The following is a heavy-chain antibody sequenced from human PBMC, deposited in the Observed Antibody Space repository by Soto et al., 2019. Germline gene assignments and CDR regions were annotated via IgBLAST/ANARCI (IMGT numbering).Heavy chain of an antibody. J-gene: IGHJ6*02. D-gene: IGHD3-22*01. Sequence: SVKVSCKASGGTFSSYAISWVRQAPGQGLEWMGGIIPIFGTANYAQKFQGRVTITADESTSTAYMELSSLRSEDTAVYYCARAPPPYYDSSGYYAYYYYGMDVWGQGTTVTVSS. CDR1: GGTFSSYA. V-gene: IGHV1-69*13. CDR2: IIPIFGTA. CDR3: ARAPPPYYDSSGYYAYYYYGMDV.